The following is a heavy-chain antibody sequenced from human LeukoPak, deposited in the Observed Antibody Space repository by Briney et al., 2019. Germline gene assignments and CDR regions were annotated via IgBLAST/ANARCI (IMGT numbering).Heavy chain of an antibody. CDR2: IYYSGST. CDR1: GGSISSSSYY. D-gene: IGHD5-12*01. J-gene: IGHJ4*02. CDR3: ARYGDGYTPFDY. Sequence: RPSETLSLTCTVSGGSISSSSYYWGWIRQPPGKGLEWIGSIYYSGSTYYNPSLKSRVTISVDTSKNQFSLKLSSVTAADTAVYYCARYGDGYTPFDYWGQGTLVTVSS. V-gene: IGHV4-39*01.